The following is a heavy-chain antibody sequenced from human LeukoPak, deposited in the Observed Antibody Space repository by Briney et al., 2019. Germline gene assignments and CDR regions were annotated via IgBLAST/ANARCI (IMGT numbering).Heavy chain of an antibody. J-gene: IGHJ4*02. Sequence: GGSLRLSCAASGFTFSGYWMSWVRQAPGKGPEWVANIKQDESEKYYVDSVRGRFTISRDNAKSSLYLQMNSLRVEDTAVYYCARQNSGSYPSDFWGQGTLVTVSS. V-gene: IGHV3-7*01. CDR1: GFTFSGYW. CDR2: IKQDESEK. CDR3: ARQNSGSYPSDF. D-gene: IGHD1-26*01.